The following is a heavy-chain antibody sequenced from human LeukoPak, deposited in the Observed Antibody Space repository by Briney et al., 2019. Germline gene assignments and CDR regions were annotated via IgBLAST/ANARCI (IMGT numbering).Heavy chain of an antibody. D-gene: IGHD3-3*01. CDR1: GGSFSGYY. V-gene: IGHV4-34*01. CDR3: ARGRPYSGDFWSGSGYYYGMDV. Sequence: RPSETLSLTCAVYGGSFSGYYWSWIRQPPGKGLEWIGEINHSGSTNYNPSLKSRVTISVDTSKNQFSLKLGSVTAADTAVYYCARGRPYSGDFWSGSGYYYGMDVWGQGTTVTVSS. CDR2: INHSGST. J-gene: IGHJ6*02.